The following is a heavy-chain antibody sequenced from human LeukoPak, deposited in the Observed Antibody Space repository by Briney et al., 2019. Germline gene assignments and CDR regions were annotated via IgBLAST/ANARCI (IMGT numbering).Heavy chain of an antibody. Sequence: SETLSLTCTVSGGSISSYYWSWIRQPPGKGLEWIGYIYYSGSTNYNPSLKSRVTISVDTPKNQFSLKLSSVTAVDTAVYYCARAGAHDAFDIWGQGTMVTVSS. V-gene: IGHV4-59*01. CDR1: GGSISSYY. CDR3: ARAGAHDAFDI. CDR2: IYYSGST. J-gene: IGHJ3*02.